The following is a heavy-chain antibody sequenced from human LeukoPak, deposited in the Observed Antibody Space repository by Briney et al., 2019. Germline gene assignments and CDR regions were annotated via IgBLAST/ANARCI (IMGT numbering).Heavy chain of an antibody. CDR1: GGSIGSYY. J-gene: IGHJ4*02. CDR2: IYYSGST. CDR3: ARQVYGFSLDS. Sequence: SEALSLTCTVSGGSIGSYYWTWIRQPPGKGLEWIGNIYYSGSTNYNPSLKSRVTISVDTSKNQFSLKLSSVTAADTAVYYCARQVYGFSLDSWGQGTLVTVSS. V-gene: IGHV4-59*08. D-gene: IGHD5/OR15-5a*01.